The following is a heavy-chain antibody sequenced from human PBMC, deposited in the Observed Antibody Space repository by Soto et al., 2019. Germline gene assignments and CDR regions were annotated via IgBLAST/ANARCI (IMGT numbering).Heavy chain of an antibody. CDR2: HYDSGST. CDR3: SRGRAYSRGYCSGGCCYEHY. V-gene: IGHV4-31*03. D-gene: IGHD2-15*01. Sequence: QVQLQESGPGLVKPSQTLSLTCTVSGGSISSGGYYWSWIRQHPGKGLECIGYHYDSGSTYCNPSLKSRVPGSLDTSTHQFSLKLSSVHAADTAVYYCSRGRAYSRGYCSGGCCYEHYWGQGTLFTVSS. J-gene: IGHJ4*02. CDR1: GGSISSGGYY.